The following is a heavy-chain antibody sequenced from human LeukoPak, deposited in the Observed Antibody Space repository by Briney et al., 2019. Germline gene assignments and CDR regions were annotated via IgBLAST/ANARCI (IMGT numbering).Heavy chain of an antibody. J-gene: IGHJ4*02. CDR2: INHSGNT. CDR3: ARRPRNSEKYDGPSGPDY. D-gene: IGHD1-26*01. V-gene: IGHV4-34*01. Sequence: GSLRLSCAASGFTFSSYWMSWIRQSPGKGLEWIGEINHSGNTNYNPSLKSRVTISVDTSKNQFSLKMRSVTAADTAMYYCARRPRNSEKYDGPSGPDYWGQGTQVTVSS. CDR1: GFTFSSYW.